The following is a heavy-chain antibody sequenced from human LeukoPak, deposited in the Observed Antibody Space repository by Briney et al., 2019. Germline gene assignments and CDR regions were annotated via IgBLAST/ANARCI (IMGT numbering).Heavy chain of an antibody. CDR1: GFTFSSFV. D-gene: IGHD6-19*01. J-gene: IGHJ4*02. CDR3: ARDSSGVDY. Sequence: GGALRLSCAASGFTFSSFVMSWVRQAPGKGLEGVSDIRGSGGGAYYADSVKGRFTISRDNSKNTLYLQMNSLRAEDTAVYYCARDSSGVDYWGQGTLVTVSS. V-gene: IGHV3-23*01. CDR2: IRGSGGGA.